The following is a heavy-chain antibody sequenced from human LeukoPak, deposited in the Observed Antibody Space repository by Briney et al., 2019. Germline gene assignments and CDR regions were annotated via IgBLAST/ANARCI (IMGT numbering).Heavy chain of an antibody. J-gene: IGHJ6*02. D-gene: IGHD2-2*01. CDR2: INHSGST. V-gene: IGHV4-34*01. CDR1: GGSFSGYY. Sequence: PSETLSLTCAVYGGSFSGYYWSWIRQPPGKGLEWIGEINHSGSTNYNPSLESRVTISVDTSKNQFSLKLSSVTAADTAVYYCARALDADCSSTSCYGMDVWGQGTTVTVSS. CDR3: ARALDADCSSTSCYGMDV.